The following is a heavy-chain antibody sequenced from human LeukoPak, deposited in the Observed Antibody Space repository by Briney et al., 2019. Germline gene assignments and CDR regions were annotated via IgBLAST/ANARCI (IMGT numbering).Heavy chain of an antibody. D-gene: IGHD3-16*01. CDR3: ARASRLGEQGSPLNYLDN. J-gene: IGHJ4*02. CDR1: GYTFNYYY. CDR2: INPNSGGS. Sequence: ASVTVSFRASGYTFNYYYIHWVRQAPGQGLEWMGWINPNSGGSDYAQEFQGRVTVTRDTSIGTAYMELSRLTSDDTAVYYCARASRLGEQGSPLNYLDNWGQGTLVTVSS. V-gene: IGHV1-2*02.